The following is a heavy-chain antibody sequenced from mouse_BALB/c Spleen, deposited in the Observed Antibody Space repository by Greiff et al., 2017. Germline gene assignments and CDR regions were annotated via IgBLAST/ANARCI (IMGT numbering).Heavy chain of an antibody. CDR1: GYTFSSYW. CDR2: ILPGSGST. D-gene: IGHD2-3*01. V-gene: IGHV1-9*01. CDR3: ASRGGYYDFDY. J-gene: IGHJ2*01. Sequence: QVQLKESGAELMKPGASVKISCKATGYTFSSYWIEWVKQRPGHGLEWIGEILPGSGSTNYNEKFKGKATFTADTSSNTAYMQLSSLTSEDSAVYYCASRGGYYDFDYWGQGTTLTVSS.